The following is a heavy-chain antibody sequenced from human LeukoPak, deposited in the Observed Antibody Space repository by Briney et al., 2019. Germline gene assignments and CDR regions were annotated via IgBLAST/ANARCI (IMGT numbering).Heavy chain of an antibody. CDR1: GGSISSYY. D-gene: IGHD4-17*01. J-gene: IGHJ4*02. CDR3: ARGYGDYVVFYFDY. CDR2: IYYSGST. V-gene: IGHV4-59*01. Sequence: SETLSLTCTVSGGSISSYYWSWLRQPPGKGLEWIGYIYYSGSTNYNPSLKSRVTISVDTSKNQFSLKLSSVTAADTAVYYCARGYGDYVVFYFDYWGQGTLVTVSS.